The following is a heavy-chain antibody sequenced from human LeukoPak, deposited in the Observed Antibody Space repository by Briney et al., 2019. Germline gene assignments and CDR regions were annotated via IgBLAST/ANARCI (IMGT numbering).Heavy chain of an antibody. Sequence: PGGSLRLSCAASGFTFSSYAMHWVRQAPGKGLEWVAVISYDGSNKYYADSVKGRFTISRDNSKNTLYLQMNSLRAEDTAVYYCARGNYYDSSGYGAYWGQGTLVTVSS. CDR2: ISYDGSNK. D-gene: IGHD3-22*01. J-gene: IGHJ4*02. V-gene: IGHV3-30-3*01. CDR1: GFTFSSYA. CDR3: ARGNYYDSSGYGAY.